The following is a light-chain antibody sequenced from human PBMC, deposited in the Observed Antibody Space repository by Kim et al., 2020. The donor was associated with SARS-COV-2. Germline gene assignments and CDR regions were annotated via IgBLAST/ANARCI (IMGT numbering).Light chain of an antibody. J-gene: IGKJ2*01. V-gene: IGKV3-20*01. Sequence: SPGERATLSGSASQSVSSNYLAWYQQNPGQAPRLHVYGASSRATGIPDRFSGSGSVTGFTLTISRLEPEDFAVYYCQQYGSSPRTFGQGTKLEI. CDR2: GAS. CDR3: QQYGSSPRT. CDR1: QSVSSNY.